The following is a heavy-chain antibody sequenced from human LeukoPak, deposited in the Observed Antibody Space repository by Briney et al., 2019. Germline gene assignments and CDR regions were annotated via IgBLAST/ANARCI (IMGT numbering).Heavy chain of an antibody. CDR2: IIPIIGTV. J-gene: IGHJ5*02. V-gene: IGHV1-69*13. Sequence: ASVKVSCKASGGTFNRYAISWVRQAPGQGLEWMGGIIPIIGTVNYAQKFQGRVTITADESTSTAYMELSSLRSEDTAVYYCARGTGMGSSGYWSGLRPENWFDPWGQGTLVTVSS. CDR1: GGTFNRYA. CDR3: ARGTGMGSSGYWSGLRPENWFDP. D-gene: IGHD3-22*01.